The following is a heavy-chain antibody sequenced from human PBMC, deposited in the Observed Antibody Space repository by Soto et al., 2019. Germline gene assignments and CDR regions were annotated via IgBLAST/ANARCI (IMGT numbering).Heavy chain of an antibody. J-gene: IGHJ4*02. CDR2: ISGSGGST. CDR3: AGDPYSGTYLYYFDC. Sequence: GGSLRLSCAASGFTFNSYAMSWVRQAPGKGLEWVSGISGSGGSTYYADSVKGRFTISRDNSKNTLFLQMNSLRAEDTAVYYCAGDPYSGTYLYYFDCWGQGTLVTVSS. CDR1: GFTFNSYA. V-gene: IGHV3-23*01. D-gene: IGHD1-26*01.